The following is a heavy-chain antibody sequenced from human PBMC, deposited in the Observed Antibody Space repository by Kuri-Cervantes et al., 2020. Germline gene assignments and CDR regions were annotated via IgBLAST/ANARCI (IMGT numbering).Heavy chain of an antibody. CDR1: GYTFTGYY. CDR3: AREEEMVTWYGMDV. J-gene: IGHJ6*02. D-gene: IGHD2-21*02. CDR2: IIPIFGTA. V-gene: IGHV1-69*13. Sequence: SVKVSCKASGYTFTGYYMNWVRQAPGQGLEWMGGIIPIFGTANYAQKFQGRVTITADESTSTAYMELSSLRSEDTAVYYWAREEEMVTWYGMDVWGQGTTVTVSS.